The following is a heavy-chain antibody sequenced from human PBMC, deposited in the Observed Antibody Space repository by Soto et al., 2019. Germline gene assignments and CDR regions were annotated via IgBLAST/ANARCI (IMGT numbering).Heavy chain of an antibody. CDR2: INHSGST. CDR1: GGSFSGYY. D-gene: IGHD2-15*01. CDR3: ARGFVGIAVVVAASPRGRGYFDY. Sequence: QVQLQQWGAGLLKPSETLSLTCAVYGGSFSGYYWSWIRQPPGKGLEWIGEINHSGSTNYNPSLKSRVTISVDTSKNQFSLKLSSVTAADTAVYYCARGFVGIAVVVAASPRGRGYFDYWGQGTLVTVSS. V-gene: IGHV4-34*01. J-gene: IGHJ4*02.